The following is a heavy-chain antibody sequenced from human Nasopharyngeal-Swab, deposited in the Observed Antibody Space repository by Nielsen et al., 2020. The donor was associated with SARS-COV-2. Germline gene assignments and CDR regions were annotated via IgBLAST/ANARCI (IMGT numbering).Heavy chain of an antibody. CDR2: IYSGGST. J-gene: IGHJ4*02. Sequence: GGSLRLSCAASGFTFSDYYMSWVRQAPGKGLEWVSVIYSGGSTYYADSVKGRFTISRDNSKNTLYLQMNSLRAEDTAVYYCARWKYYDFWSGPIDYWGQGTLVTVSS. CDR1: GFTFSDYY. CDR3: ARWKYYDFWSGPIDY. V-gene: IGHV3-66*01. D-gene: IGHD3-3*01.